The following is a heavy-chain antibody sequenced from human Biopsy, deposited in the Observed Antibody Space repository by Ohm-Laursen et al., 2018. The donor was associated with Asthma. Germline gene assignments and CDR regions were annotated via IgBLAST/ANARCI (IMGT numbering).Heavy chain of an antibody. CDR2: IDPNSGNT. D-gene: IGHD3-10*01. J-gene: IGHJ6*02. CDR1: GYTFNAYY. V-gene: IGHV1-2*06. Sequence: ASVKVSCNASGYTFNAYYIHWVRQAPGQEFEWMGRIDPNSGNTHYAHKFQGRVTMTRDTSISTVYMELTSLRSDDTAVYYCARAPQPQNYGSGNAQYGLDVWGQGTTVTVSS. CDR3: ARAPQPQNYGSGNAQYGLDV.